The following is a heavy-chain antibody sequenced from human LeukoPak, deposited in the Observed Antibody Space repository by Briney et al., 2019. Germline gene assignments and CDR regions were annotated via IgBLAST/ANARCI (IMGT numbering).Heavy chain of an antibody. D-gene: IGHD1-1*01. CDR1: GYTFTSYY. J-gene: IGHJ4*02. CDR3: AKDLIGTWAPDY. CDR2: INPSGGST. V-gene: IGHV1-46*01. Sequence: ASVKVSCKASGYTFTSYYMHWVRQAPGQGLEWMGIINPSGGSTSYAQKFQGRVTMTRAMSTSTVYMELSSLRGEDTAVYYCAKDLIGTWAPDYWGQGTLVTVSS.